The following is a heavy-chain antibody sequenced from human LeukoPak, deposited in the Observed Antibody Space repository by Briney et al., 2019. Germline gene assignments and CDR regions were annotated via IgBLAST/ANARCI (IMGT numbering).Heavy chain of an antibody. CDR3: ARGKPGYDFWSGYLFATVGYYYYMDV. V-gene: IGHV4-31*03. D-gene: IGHD3-3*01. CDR2: IYYGGST. CDR1: GGSISSGGYY. J-gene: IGHJ6*03. Sequence: PSQTLSLTCTVSGGSISSGGYYWSWIRQHPGKGLEWIGYIYYGGSTYYDPSLKSRVTISVDTSKNQFSLKMSSVTAADTAVYYCARGKPGYDFWSGYLFATVGYYYYMDVWGKGTTVTVSS.